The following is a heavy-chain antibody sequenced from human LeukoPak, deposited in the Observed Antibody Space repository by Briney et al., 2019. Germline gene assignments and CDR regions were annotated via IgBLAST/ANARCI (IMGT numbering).Heavy chain of an antibody. Sequence: PSETLSLTCAVSGGSISSSNWWSWVRQPPGKGLEWIGEIYHSGSTNYNPSLKSRVTISVDTSKNQFSLKSNSVTAADTAVYYCARNIGARPLDNWGQGTLVTVSS. CDR1: GGSISSSNW. CDR2: IYHSGST. D-gene: IGHD1-14*01. V-gene: IGHV4-4*02. J-gene: IGHJ4*02. CDR3: ARNIGARPLDN.